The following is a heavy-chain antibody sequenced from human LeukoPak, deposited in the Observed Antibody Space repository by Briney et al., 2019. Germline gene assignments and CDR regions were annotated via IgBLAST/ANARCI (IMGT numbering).Heavy chain of an antibody. CDR2: IIPILGIA. CDR3: ARGDSGYDYPVGYFDY. J-gene: IGHJ4*02. D-gene: IGHD5-12*01. Sequence: SVKVSCKASGGTFSSYAISWVRQAPGQGLEWMGRIIPILGIANYAQKFQGRVTITADKSTSTAYMELSSLRSEDTAVYYCARGDSGYDYPVGYFDYWGQGTLVTVSS. V-gene: IGHV1-69*04. CDR1: GGTFSSYA.